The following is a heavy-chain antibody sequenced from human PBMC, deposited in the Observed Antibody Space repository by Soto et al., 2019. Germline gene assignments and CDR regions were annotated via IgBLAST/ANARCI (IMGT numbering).Heavy chain of an antibody. Sequence: QVQLVQSGAEVKEPGDSVRVSCEASGYTCTAYYIHWVRRAPGQGLEWMGWINPKFGDTTYAQDFQGSVSMTRDMSISTVYMELSRLTSDDTAIYYCARNMDYYYGRGSGNGHGVWGQGTTVTVFS. D-gene: IGHD3-10*02. CDR2: INPKFGDT. V-gene: IGHV1-2*02. CDR3: ARNMDYYYGRGSGNGHGV. CDR1: GYTCTAYY. J-gene: IGHJ6*02.